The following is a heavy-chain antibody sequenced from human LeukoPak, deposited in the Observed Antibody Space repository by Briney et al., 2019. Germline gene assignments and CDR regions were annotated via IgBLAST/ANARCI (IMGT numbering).Heavy chain of an antibody. D-gene: IGHD3-16*01. CDR2: ISYDGSNK. CDR1: GFTFSSYG. Sequence: SGGSLRLSCAASGFTFSSYGMHWVRQAPGKGLEWVAVISYDGSNKYYADSVKGRFTISRDNSKNTLYLQMNSLRAEDTAVYYCAKRADYYEVRGAAFDIWGQGTMVTVSS. CDR3: AKRADYYEVRGAAFDI. J-gene: IGHJ3*02. V-gene: IGHV3-30*18.